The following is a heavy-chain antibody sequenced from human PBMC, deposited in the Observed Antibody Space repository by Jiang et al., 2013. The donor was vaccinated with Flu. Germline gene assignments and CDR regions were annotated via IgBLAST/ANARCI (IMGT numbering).Heavy chain of an antibody. V-gene: IGHV2-26*01. D-gene: IGHD4-17*01. CDR1: GFSLSNARMG. J-gene: IGHJ4*02. Sequence: KPTQTLTLTCTVSGFSLSNARMGVSWIRQPPGKALEWLAHIFSNDEKSYSTSLKSRLTISKDTSKSQVVLTMTNMDPVDTATYYCARIVVDGDYSPPDYWGQGTLVTVSS. CDR3: ARIVVDGDYSPPDY. CDR2: IFSNDEK.